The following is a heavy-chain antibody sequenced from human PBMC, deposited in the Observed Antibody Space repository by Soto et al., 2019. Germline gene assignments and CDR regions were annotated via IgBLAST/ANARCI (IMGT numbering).Heavy chain of an antibody. D-gene: IGHD6-13*01. CDR3: ARVGYSSIDP. V-gene: IGHV1-2*02. Sequence: GXSLKVSCKASAYTLTGYYMHWVRQAPGQGLEWMGWINPNSGGTNYAQKFQGRVTMTRDTSISTAYMELSRLRSDDTAVYYCARVGYSSIDPWGQGALVTVSS. CDR1: AYTLTGYY. J-gene: IGHJ5*02. CDR2: INPNSGGT.